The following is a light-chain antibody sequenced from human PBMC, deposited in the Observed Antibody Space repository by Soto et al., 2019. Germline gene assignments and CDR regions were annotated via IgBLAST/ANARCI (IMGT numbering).Light chain of an antibody. CDR2: GAS. CDR1: QSISIF. Sequence: DTQMTQSPSSLSASVGDRVTITCRASQSISIFLNWYQQKPGKAPKLLISGASSLRSGVPSRFSGSGSGTDFTLTISSLQHEDFATYFCQQSFRTPALSFGGGTKVEIK. CDR3: QQSFRTPALS. J-gene: IGKJ4*01. V-gene: IGKV1-39*01.